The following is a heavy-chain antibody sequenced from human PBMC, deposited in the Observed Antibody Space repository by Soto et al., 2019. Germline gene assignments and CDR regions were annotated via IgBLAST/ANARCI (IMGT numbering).Heavy chain of an antibody. CDR2: ISYDGSNK. J-gene: IGHJ4*02. CDR3: AKEATMVRGPYYPHCDLDY. V-gene: IGHV3-30*18. Sequence: QVQLVESGGGVVQPGRSPRLSCAASGFTFSSYGMHWVRQAPGKGLEGVAVISYDGSNKYYADSVKGRFTISRDNSSNTLYLQMNSLRAEDTAVYYCAKEATMVRGPYYPHCDLDYWGQGTLVTVCS. D-gene: IGHD3-10*01. CDR1: GFTFSSYG.